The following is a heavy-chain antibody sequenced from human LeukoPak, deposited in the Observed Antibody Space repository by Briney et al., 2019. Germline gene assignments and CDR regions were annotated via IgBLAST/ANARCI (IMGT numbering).Heavy chain of an antibody. Sequence: GGSLRLSCTVSGFTVSSNSMSWVRQAPGKGLEWVSFIYSDNTHYADSVKGRFTISRDNSKNTLYLQMNSLRAEDTAVYYCARELKYGYYYNYYMDVWGKGTTVTISS. CDR3: ARELKYGYYYNYYMDV. J-gene: IGHJ6*03. CDR2: IYSDNT. D-gene: IGHD2-8*01. CDR1: GFTVSSNS. V-gene: IGHV3-66*01.